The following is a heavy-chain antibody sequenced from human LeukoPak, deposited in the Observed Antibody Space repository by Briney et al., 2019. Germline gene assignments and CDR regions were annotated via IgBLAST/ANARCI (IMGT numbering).Heavy chain of an antibody. CDR3: AKNVVVKRYIDY. CDR1: GFTFSNHA. V-gene: IGHV3-23*01. CDR2: ISGSGRTT. Sequence: PGGSLILSCAASGFTFSNHAMSWVRQTPGKGLQWVSVISGSGRTTEYADSVKGRFTISRDNSKNTLSLQMNSLRVEDTAIYYCAKNVVVKRYIDYWGQGTLVTVSS. J-gene: IGHJ4*02. D-gene: IGHD2-15*01.